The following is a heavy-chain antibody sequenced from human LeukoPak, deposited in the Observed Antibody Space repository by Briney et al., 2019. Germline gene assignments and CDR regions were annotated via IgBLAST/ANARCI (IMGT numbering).Heavy chain of an antibody. CDR1: GGSFSGYY. D-gene: IGHD6-13*01. Sequence: SETLSLTCAVYGGSFSGYYWSWIRQPPGKGLEWVGEINHSGSTNYNPSLKRRVTISVDTSKNQFSLKLSSVTAADTAVYYCARGAAAAGTCYGMDVWGQGTTVTVSS. CDR2: INHSGST. J-gene: IGHJ6*02. V-gene: IGHV4-34*01. CDR3: ARGAAAAGTCYGMDV.